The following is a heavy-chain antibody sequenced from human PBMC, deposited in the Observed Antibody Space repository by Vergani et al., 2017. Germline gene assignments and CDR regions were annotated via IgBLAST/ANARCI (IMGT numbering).Heavy chain of an antibody. J-gene: IGHJ4*02. V-gene: IGHV1-2*02. CDR1: GSTFTGYY. CDR2: INPNSGGP. CDR3: ARERSVTVTTSGAAY. Sequence: QVQLVQSGAEVKKPGASVTVSCKASGSTFTGYYMHWVRQAPGQGLEWMGWINPNSGGPNYAQQFQGRVTMTRDPSISTAYMELSRLRSDDTAVYYCARERSVTVTTSGAAYWGQGTLVTVSS. D-gene: IGHD4-17*01.